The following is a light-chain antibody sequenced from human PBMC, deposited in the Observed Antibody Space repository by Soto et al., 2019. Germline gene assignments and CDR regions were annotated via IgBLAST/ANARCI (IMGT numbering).Light chain of an antibody. CDR1: NSNIGNRP. J-gene: IGLJ3*02. CDR3: LTWDDSLRGWV. CDR2: KDL. Sequence: QLVLTQPPSASGTPGQRVTISCSGGNSNIGNRPVHWFQQLPGTAPKLLIYKDLQRPSGVPDRFSGSKSGTSASLAISGLRSDDEADYYCLTWDDSLRGWVFGGGTQLTVL. V-gene: IGLV1-47*01.